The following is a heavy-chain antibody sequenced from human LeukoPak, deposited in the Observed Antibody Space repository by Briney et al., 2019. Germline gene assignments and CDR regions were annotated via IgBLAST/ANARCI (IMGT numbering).Heavy chain of an antibody. D-gene: IGHD3-10*01. CDR1: GFTFGNYA. CDR3: ARLRGYGSGNYPVEP. V-gene: IGHV3-11*03. Sequence: PGASLRLSCVASGFTFGNYAMTWIRQAPGKGLEWVSYISRSSNDTNYVDSVKGRFTISRDNAKNSLYLQMNSLRAEDTAVYYCARLRGYGSGNYPVEPWGQGTLVTVSS. J-gene: IGHJ5*02. CDR2: ISRSSNDT.